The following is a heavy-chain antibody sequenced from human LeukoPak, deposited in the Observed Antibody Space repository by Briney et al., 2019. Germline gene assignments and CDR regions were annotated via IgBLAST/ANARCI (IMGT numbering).Heavy chain of an antibody. CDR2: IYTSGST. Sequence: PSETLSLACTVSGGSISSYYWSWIRQPAGKGLEWIGRIYTSGSTNYNPSLKSRVTMSVDTSKNQFFLKLSSVTAADTAVYYCARGRGAGLLWFGELSHWGQGTLVTVSS. CDR3: ARGRGAGLLWFGELSH. V-gene: IGHV4-4*07. CDR1: GGSISSYY. J-gene: IGHJ4*02. D-gene: IGHD3-10*01.